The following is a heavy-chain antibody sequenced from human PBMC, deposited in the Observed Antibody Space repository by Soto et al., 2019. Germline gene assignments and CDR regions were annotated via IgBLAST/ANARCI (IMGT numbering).Heavy chain of an antibody. V-gene: IGHV1-69*01. CDR2: IIPIFGTA. D-gene: IGHD4-17*01. CDR1: GSTFSSYA. CDR3: ARGRAEAYGDYYGMDV. J-gene: IGHJ6*02. Sequence: QVQLVQSGAEVKKPGSSVKVSCKASGSTFSSYAISWVRQAPGQGLEWMGGIIPIFGTANYAQKFQGRVTITADESTSTAYMELSSLRSEDTAVYYCARGRAEAYGDYYGMDVWGQGTPVTVSS.